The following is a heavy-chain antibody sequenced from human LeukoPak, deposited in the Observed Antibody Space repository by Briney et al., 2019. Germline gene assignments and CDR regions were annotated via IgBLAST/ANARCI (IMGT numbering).Heavy chain of an antibody. D-gene: IGHD2-2*03. V-gene: IGHV1-8*01. Sequence: ASVKVSCKASGYTFTSYDINWVRQATGQGLEWMGWMNPNSGNTGYAQKFQGRVTMTRNTSISTAYMELSSLRSEDTAVYYCARVGFVGIVVVPAALTEYYFDYWGQGTLVTVSS. CDR3: ARVGFVGIVVVPAALTEYYFDY. CDR1: GYTFTSYD. J-gene: IGHJ4*02. CDR2: MNPNSGNT.